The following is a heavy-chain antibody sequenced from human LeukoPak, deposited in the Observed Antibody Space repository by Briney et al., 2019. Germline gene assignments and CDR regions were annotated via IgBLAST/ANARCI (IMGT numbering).Heavy chain of an antibody. J-gene: IGHJ4*02. Sequence: GGSLRLSCAASAFSFSDYNMNWVRQAPGKGLEWVAVISHDGNTKLYTDSLKGRFTISRDNSKNTLYLQMNSLRAEDTAVYYCARDPLIGAPDYFDYWGQGTLVTVSS. CDR3: ARDPLIGAPDYFDY. CDR1: AFSFSDYN. V-gene: IGHV3-30*19. CDR2: ISHDGNTK. D-gene: IGHD6-6*01.